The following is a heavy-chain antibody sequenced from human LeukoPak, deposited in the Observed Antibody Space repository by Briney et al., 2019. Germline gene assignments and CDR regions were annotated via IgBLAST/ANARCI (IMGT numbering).Heavy chain of an antibody. V-gene: IGHV4-61*02. D-gene: IGHD1-26*01. Sequence: PSETLSLTCTVSGGSISSGSYYWSWIRQPAGKGLEWIGRIYTSGSTNYNPSPKSRVTISVDTSKNQFSLKLSSVTAADTAVYYCARSDSGSYFIAFDIWGQGTMVTVSS. CDR2: IYTSGST. CDR1: GGSISSGSYY. J-gene: IGHJ3*02. CDR3: ARSDSGSYFIAFDI.